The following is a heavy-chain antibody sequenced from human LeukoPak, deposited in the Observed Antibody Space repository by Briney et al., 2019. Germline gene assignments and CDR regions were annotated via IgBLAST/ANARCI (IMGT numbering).Heavy chain of an antibody. CDR1: GFTFSSSW. J-gene: IGHJ4*02. Sequence: GGSLRLSCAASGFTFSSSWMDWVRQAPGKGLEWVASINPDGNKKYSADSVKGRFTISRDNAENSLYLQMNGLRVEDTAFYYCARDLAYSRLDYWGQGMLVAVSS. CDR2: INPDGNKK. D-gene: IGHD5-18*01. CDR3: ARDLAYSRLDY. V-gene: IGHV3-7*01.